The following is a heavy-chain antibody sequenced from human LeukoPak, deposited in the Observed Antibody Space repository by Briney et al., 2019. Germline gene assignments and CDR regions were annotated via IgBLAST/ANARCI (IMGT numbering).Heavy chain of an antibody. D-gene: IGHD3-22*01. Sequence: GGSLRLSCAASGFTFDDYAMHWVRQAPGKGLEWVSLISWDGGSTYYADSVKGRFTISRDNSKNTLYLQMNSLRAEDTAVYYCAKDGGSGAMIVVVIAEFDYWGQGTLVTVSS. J-gene: IGHJ4*02. CDR2: ISWDGGST. V-gene: IGHV3-43D*03. CDR3: AKDGGSGAMIVVVIAEFDY. CDR1: GFTFDDYA.